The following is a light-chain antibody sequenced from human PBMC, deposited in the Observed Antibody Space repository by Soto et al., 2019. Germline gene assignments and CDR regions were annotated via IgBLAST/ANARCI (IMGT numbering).Light chain of an antibody. CDR1: KNDIGVYDF. Sequence: QSALTQPPSASGPPGQSVTISCTGTKNDIGVYDFVSWYQHHPGKAPRLIIYEVVQRPSGVPDRFSGSKSGNTASLTVSGLQAADEADYFCKSYAGSNTYVFGSGTK. V-gene: IGLV2-8*01. CDR2: EVV. J-gene: IGLJ1*01. CDR3: KSYAGSNTYV.